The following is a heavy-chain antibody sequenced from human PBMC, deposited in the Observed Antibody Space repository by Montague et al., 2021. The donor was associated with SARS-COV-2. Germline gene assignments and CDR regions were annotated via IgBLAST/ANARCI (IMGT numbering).Heavy chain of an antibody. CDR2: ISYDGSNK. J-gene: IGHJ6*02. CDR1: GFTFSSYA. D-gene: IGHD2-2*01. V-gene: IGHV3-30*04. CDR3: ARQLIVFVPAAPGSPTHEAYDYAMDV. Sequence: SLSLSCAASGFTFSSYAMHWVRQAPGKGLEWVAVISYDGSNKYYVDSVKGRFSISGDNSKNTLYLQMNSLRAEDTAVYYCARQLIVFVPAAPGSPTHEAYDYAMDVWGQGTTVTVSS.